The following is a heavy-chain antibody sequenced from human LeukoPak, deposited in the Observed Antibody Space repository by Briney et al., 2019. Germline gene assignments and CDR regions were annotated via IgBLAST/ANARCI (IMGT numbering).Heavy chain of an antibody. V-gene: IGHV3-20*04. CDR1: GFTFDDYC. D-gene: IGHD3-3*01. Sequence: GGSLRLSCAASGFTFDDYCMSWVRQAPGKGLEWVSGINWNGGSTGYADSVKGRITISTDNAKNSLYLQMNSLRVEDTALYYCARGIRFLEWLSGSDYWGQGTLVTVSS. CDR2: INWNGGST. CDR3: ARGIRFLEWLSGSDY. J-gene: IGHJ4*02.